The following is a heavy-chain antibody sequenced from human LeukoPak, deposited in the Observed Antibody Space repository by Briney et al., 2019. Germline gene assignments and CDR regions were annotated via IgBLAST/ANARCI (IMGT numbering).Heavy chain of an antibody. D-gene: IGHD2-15*01. CDR2: INHSGST. CDR3: ARVSCSGGSCYPTSFDY. Sequence: SETLSLTCAVYGGSFSGYYWSWIRQLPGKGLEWIGEINHSGSTNYNPSLKSRVTISVDTSKNQFSLKLSSVTAADTAVYYCARVSCSGGSCYPTSFDYWGQGTLVTVSS. CDR1: GGSFSGYY. V-gene: IGHV4-34*01. J-gene: IGHJ4*02.